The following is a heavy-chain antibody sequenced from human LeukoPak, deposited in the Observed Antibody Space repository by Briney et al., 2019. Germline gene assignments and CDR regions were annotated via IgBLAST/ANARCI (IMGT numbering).Heavy chain of an antibody. CDR1: GFTFGDYA. D-gene: IGHD1-1*01. V-gene: IGHV3-49*03. CDR3: TRDRGAYNLYDY. Sequence: GGSLRLSCTASGFTFGDYAMSWIRQAPGKGLEWVGFIRSKAYGETADYAASVKGRFTISRDDSKAIAYLQMNSLKTEDTAAYHCTRDRGAYNLYDYWGQGTLVTVSS. J-gene: IGHJ4*02. CDR2: IRSKAYGETA.